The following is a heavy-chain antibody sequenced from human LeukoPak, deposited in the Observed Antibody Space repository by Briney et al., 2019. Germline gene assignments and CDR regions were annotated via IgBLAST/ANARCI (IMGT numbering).Heavy chain of an antibody. Sequence: GSLRLSCAASGFTLSSYSMHWVRQAPGKGLEWIGEINHSGSTQYNPSLMSRVTISVDTSKNQFSLKLTSVTAADTAVYYCAVIISSWYRWVFEHWGQGTLVTVSS. CDR1: GFTLSSYS. CDR2: INHSGST. J-gene: IGHJ4*02. V-gene: IGHV4-34*08. D-gene: IGHD6-13*01. CDR3: AVIISSWYRWVFEH.